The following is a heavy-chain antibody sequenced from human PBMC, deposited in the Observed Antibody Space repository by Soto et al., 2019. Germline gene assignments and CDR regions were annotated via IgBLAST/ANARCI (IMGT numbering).Heavy chain of an antibody. J-gene: IGHJ4*02. CDR3: ARDRSGGYGSNSFKDFDY. CDR1: GFTFSSYA. CDR2: ISYDGSNE. Sequence: GGSLRLSCAASGFTFSSYAMHWVRQAPGMGLEWVAVISYDGSNEYYADSVKGRLTISRDNSKNTLYLHMNSLRTEDTAVYYCARDRSGGYGSNSFKDFDYWGLGTLVTVSS. V-gene: IGHV3-30-3*01. D-gene: IGHD4-4*01.